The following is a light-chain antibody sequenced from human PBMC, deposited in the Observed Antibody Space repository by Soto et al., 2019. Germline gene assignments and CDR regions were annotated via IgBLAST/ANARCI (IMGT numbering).Light chain of an antibody. CDR2: GAS. CDR3: QQYNNWPRE. CDR1: QSVSSN. J-gene: IGKJ1*01. Sequence: EIVMTQSPATLSVSPGERATLSCRASQSVSSNLAWYQQTPGQAPRLLIYGASTRATGIPARFSGSGSGTEFTLTISSLQSEDFAVYYCQQYNNWPREFGQGTKVEIK. V-gene: IGKV3-15*01.